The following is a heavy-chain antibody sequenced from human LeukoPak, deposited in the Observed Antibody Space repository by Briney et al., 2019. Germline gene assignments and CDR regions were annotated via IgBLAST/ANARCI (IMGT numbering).Heavy chain of an antibody. CDR3: AKDQGGSYAFDY. CDR1: GFSFSSCG. D-gene: IGHD1-26*01. V-gene: IGHV3-30*02. CDR2: IWYDGSDE. Sequence: GGSLRLSCAASGFSFSSCGMHWVRQAPGKGLEWVAFIWYDGSDEYYADSVKGRFTISRDNSKNTLYLQMNSLRAEDTAVYYCAKDQGGSYAFDYWGQGTLVTVSS. J-gene: IGHJ4*02.